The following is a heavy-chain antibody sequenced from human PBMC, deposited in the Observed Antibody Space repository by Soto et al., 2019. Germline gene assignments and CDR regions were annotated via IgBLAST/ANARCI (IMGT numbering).Heavy chain of an antibody. V-gene: IGHV3-11*01. CDR1: GFTFSDYY. D-gene: IGHD3-10*01. CDR3: ARTMVRGVIITSLIDS. CDR2: ISSSGTTI. Sequence: QVQLVESGGGLVKPGGSLRLSCAASGFTFSDYYMSWIRQAPGKGLEWVSYISSSGTTIYYADSVKGRFTISRDNAKNALYLQMNSLRAEDTAVYYCARTMVRGVIITSLIDSWGQGTLVTVSS. J-gene: IGHJ4*02.